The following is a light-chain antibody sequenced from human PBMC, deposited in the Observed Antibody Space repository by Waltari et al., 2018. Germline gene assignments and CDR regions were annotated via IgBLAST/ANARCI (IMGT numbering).Light chain of an antibody. CDR1: QSVSRW. J-gene: IGKJ1*01. CDR3: QKYGTLPAT. CDR2: GAS. Sequence: EIVLTQSPGTLPLSPGERATLSCRASQSVSRWLAWYQQKPGQPPRLLIYGASSRATGIPDRFSGSGSGTDFSLTISRLEPEDFAVYYCQKYGTLPATFGQGTRVEVK. V-gene: IGKV3-20*01.